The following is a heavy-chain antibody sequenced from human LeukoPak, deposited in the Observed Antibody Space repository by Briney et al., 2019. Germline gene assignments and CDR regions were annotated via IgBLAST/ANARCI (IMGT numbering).Heavy chain of an antibody. CDR2: ISPYNGNT. CDR3: ARKLYDSSRYGQTYYFDY. Sequence: ASVKVSCKASGYTFTSYGISWVRQAPGQGLEWMGWISPYNGNTNYAQKLQGRVTMTTDTSTSTAYMDLRSLRSDDTAAYYCARKLYDSSRYGQTYYFDYWGQGTLVTVSS. CDR1: GYTFTSYG. D-gene: IGHD3-22*01. J-gene: IGHJ4*02. V-gene: IGHV1-18*01.